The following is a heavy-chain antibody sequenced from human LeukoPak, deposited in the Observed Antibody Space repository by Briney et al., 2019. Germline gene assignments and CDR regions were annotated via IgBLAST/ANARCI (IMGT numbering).Heavy chain of an antibody. CDR2: ISSSSSYI. CDR1: GFTFRSYS. D-gene: IGHD5-12*01. J-gene: IGHJ4*02. CDR3: AREGRQVANDY. Sequence: GGSLRLSCAASGFTFRSYSMNWVRQAPGKGLEWVSSISSSSSYIYYADSVKGRFTISRDNAKNSLYLQMNSLRAEDTAVYYCAREGRQVANDYWGQGTLVTVSS. V-gene: IGHV3-21*01.